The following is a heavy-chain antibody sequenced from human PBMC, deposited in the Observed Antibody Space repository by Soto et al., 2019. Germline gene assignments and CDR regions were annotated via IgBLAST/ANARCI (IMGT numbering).Heavy chain of an antibody. CDR2: INSDGSST. J-gene: IGHJ1*01. V-gene: IGHV3-74*01. D-gene: IGHD6-13*01. CDR3: ARGGTYSSSQAEYFQH. CDR1: GFTFSSYW. Sequence: AGGSLRLSCAASGFTFSSYWMHRVRQAPGKGLVWVSRINSDGSSTSYADSVKGRFTISRDNAKNTLYLQMNSLRAEDTAVYYCARGGTYSSSQAEYFQHWGQGTLVTVSS.